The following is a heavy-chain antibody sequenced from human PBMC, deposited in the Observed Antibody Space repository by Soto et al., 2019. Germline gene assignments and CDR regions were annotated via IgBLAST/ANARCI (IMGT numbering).Heavy chain of an antibody. V-gene: IGHV1-69*01. CDR3: ARVGGYCSRTSCYRDYYYGMDV. CDR2: IIPIFGTA. D-gene: IGHD2-2*02. CDR1: GGTFSSYA. J-gene: IGHJ6*02. Sequence: QVQLVQSGAEVKKPWSSVKVSCKASGGTFSSYAISWVRQAPGQGLEWMGWIIPIFGTADYAQKYQGRVTITADESTSTAYMELRSLRSEYTAVYYCARVGGYCSRTSCYRDYYYGMDVWGQGTTVTGSS.